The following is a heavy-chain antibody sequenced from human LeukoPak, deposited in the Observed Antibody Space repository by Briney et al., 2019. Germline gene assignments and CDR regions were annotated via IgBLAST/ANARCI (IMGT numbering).Heavy chain of an antibody. CDR2: IYYSGST. CDR3: ARDPKASGYFDY. V-gene: IGHV4-59*01. D-gene: IGHD3-10*01. Sequence: SETLSLTCTVSGDSLSTYYWSWIRQPPGKGLEWIGYIYYSGSTNYNPSLKSRVTISVDTSKNQFSLRLSSVTAADRAVYYCARDPKASGYFDYSGQGTLVTVSS. J-gene: IGHJ4*02. CDR1: GDSLSTYY.